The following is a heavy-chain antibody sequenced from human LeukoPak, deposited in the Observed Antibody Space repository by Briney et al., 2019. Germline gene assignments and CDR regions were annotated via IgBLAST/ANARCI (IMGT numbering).Heavy chain of an antibody. V-gene: IGHV3-23*01. CDR2: ISGTGDGT. J-gene: IGHJ4*01. CDR3: ASTRVYFEY. CDR1: GVSFRNYG. Sequence: GGSLRLSCAASGVSFRNYGMAWVRQAPGKGLEWVSAISGTGDGTYYADSVKGRFTLSRDNSKKTLYLPMNSVRAQTTPLYYCASTRVYFEYWGHGDLVTVSS.